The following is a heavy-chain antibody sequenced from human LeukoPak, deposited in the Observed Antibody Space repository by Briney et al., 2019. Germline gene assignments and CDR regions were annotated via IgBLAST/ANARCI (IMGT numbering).Heavy chain of an antibody. V-gene: IGHV1-2*02. CDR3: ARGGGSSWYYYYYYMDV. CDR1: GYTFTGYY. D-gene: IGHD6-13*01. CDR2: INPTSGGT. J-gene: IGHJ6*03. Sequence: ASVKVSCKASGYTFTGYYMHWVPHAPGQGLEWMGWINPTSGGTNYAQKFQGRVTMTRHTPISTAYMELSRLRSEDTAVYYCARGGGSSWYYYYYYMDVWGKGTTVTISS.